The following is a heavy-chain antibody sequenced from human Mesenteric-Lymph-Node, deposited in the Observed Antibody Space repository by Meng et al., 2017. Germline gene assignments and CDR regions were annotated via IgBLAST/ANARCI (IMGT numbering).Heavy chain of an antibody. CDR3: ARDRRMVRGVAFDP. V-gene: IGHV1-3*01. CDR2: INAGNGNT. J-gene: IGHJ5*02. D-gene: IGHD3-10*01. Sequence: ASAKVSCKASGYTFTSYAMHWVRQAPGQRLEWMGWINAGNGNTKYSQKFQGRVTITRDTSASTAYVELSSLRSEDTAVYYCARDRRMVRGVAFDPWGQGTLVTVSS. CDR1: GYTFTSYA.